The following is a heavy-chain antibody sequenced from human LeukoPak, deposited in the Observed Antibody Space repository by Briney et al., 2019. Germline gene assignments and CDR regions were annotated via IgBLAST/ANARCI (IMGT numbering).Heavy chain of an antibody. CDR3: ASWTWIQLY. D-gene: IGHD5-18*01. J-gene: IGHJ4*02. Sequence: ASETLSLTCAVYGGSFSGYYWSWIRQPRGKGLEWIGEINHSGSTNYNPSLKSRVTISVDTSKDQFSLKLSSVTAADTAVYYCASWTWIQLYWGQGTLVTVSS. CDR2: INHSGST. V-gene: IGHV4-34*01. CDR1: GGSFSGYY.